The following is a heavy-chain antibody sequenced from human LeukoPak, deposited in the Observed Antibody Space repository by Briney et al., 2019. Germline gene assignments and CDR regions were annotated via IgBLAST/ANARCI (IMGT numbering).Heavy chain of an antibody. Sequence: GGSLRLSCAASGFTFSNYWMTWVRQAPGKGLEWXXXXXQDGTEKYYVDSVKGRFTISRDNAENSLYLQMNSLRAEDTAVYYCTRDTGCPGGTCYSFYDYWGQGTLVTVSS. CDR1: GFTFSNYW. V-gene: IGHV3-7*01. CDR2: XXQDGTEK. J-gene: IGHJ4*02. CDR3: TRDTGCPGGTCYSFYDY. D-gene: IGHD2-15*01.